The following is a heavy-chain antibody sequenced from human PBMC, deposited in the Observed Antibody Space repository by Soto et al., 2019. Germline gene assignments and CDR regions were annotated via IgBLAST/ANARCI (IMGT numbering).Heavy chain of an antibody. D-gene: IGHD3-9*01. CDR2: IYYSGST. CDR3: ARRMHYDILTGYNWFDP. J-gene: IGHJ5*02. V-gene: IGHV4-39*01. CDR1: GGSISSSSYY. Sequence: SETLSLTCTVSGGSISSSSYYWGWIRQPPGKGLEWIGSIYYSGSTYYNPSLKSRVTISVDTSKNQFSLKLSSVTAADTAVYYCARRMHYDILTGYNWFDPWGQGTLVTVSS.